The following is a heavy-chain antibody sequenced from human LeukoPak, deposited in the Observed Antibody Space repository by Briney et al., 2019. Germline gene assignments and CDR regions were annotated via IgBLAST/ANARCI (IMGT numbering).Heavy chain of an antibody. CDR1: GFTFNNYY. D-gene: IGHD2-15*01. CDR2: IEQDGSEK. J-gene: IGHJ3*02. Sequence: GGSLRLSCVASGFTFNNYYMSWVRQSPGKGLEWVANIEQDGSEKYYVDSVKGRFTISRDNAKNSLYLQMNSLRAEDTAVYYCAREFCSGANCYPMGAFDMWGQGTMVTVSS. CDR3: AREFCSGANCYPMGAFDM. V-gene: IGHV3-7*01.